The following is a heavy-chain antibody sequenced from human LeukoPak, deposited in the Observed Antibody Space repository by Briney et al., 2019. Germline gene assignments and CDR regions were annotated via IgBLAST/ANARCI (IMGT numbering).Heavy chain of an antibody. V-gene: IGHV3-7*01. D-gene: IGHD4-23*01. CDR1: GFTFSSYW. CDR3: AREATVVTVLSYYYYYYMDV. J-gene: IGHJ6*03. CDR2: INQDGSEK. Sequence: PGGSLRPSCAASGFTFSSYWMSWVRQAPGKGLESVANINQDGSEKYYVDSVKGRFTISRDNAKNSLYLQMNSLRAEDTAVYYCAREATVVTVLSYYYYYYMDVWGKGTTVTVSS.